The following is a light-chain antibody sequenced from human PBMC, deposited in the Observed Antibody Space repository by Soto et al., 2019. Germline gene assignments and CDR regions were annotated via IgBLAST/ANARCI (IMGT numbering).Light chain of an antibody. Sequence: DIQMTQSPSSLSASVGDRFTITCRASQSISSYLNWYQQKPGKAPKLLIYAASSVQSGVQSRFSGSGSGTDFTLTISSLQPEDFATYYCQQSYSTPLTFGGGTKVEIK. CDR1: QSISSY. CDR2: AAS. CDR3: QQSYSTPLT. J-gene: IGKJ4*01. V-gene: IGKV1-39*01.